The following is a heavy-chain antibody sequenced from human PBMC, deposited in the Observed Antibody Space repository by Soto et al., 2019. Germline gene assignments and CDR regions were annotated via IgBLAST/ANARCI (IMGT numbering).Heavy chain of an antibody. Sequence: QVQLQQWGAGLLKPSETLSLTCAVYGGSFSGYYWTWIRQPPGTGLEWIGEINHSGSTNYNPSLKRRGTISVDTSKNQFSPKLTSVTAADTAVYYWARDKITGLFDYWGQGTLVTVSS. J-gene: IGHJ4*02. CDR1: GGSFSGYY. D-gene: IGHD2-8*02. V-gene: IGHV4-34*01. CDR3: ARDKITGLFDY. CDR2: INHSGST.